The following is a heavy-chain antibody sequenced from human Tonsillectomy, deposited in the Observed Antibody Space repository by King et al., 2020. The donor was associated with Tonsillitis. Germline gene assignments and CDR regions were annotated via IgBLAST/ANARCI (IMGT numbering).Heavy chain of an antibody. J-gene: IGHJ4*02. D-gene: IGHD1-26*01. CDR2: INPNSGGT. CDR3: ARVTWYSGSYYLDY. CDR1: GYTFTGYY. Sequence: QLVQSGAEVKKPGASVKVSCKASGYTFTGYYIHWVRQAPGQGLEWMGWINPNSGGTNYAQKFQGRVTMTRDTSITTAYMELSRLRSDDTAMYYCARVTWYSGSYYLDYWGQGTLVTVSS. V-gene: IGHV1-2*02.